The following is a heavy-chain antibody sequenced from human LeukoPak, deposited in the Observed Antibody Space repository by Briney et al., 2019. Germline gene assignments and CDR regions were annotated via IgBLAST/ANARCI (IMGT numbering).Heavy chain of an antibody. CDR3: TRDRSRAEDD. V-gene: IGHV3-7*01. Sequence: PGGSLRLSCAASGFTFSGHWMSWVRQAPGKGLEWVANINQGGSDKYYVDSVKGRFTISRDNANNLLYLQMNSLRGEETAVYYCTRDRSRAEDDWGKGTLVTVSS. CDR2: INQGGSDK. J-gene: IGHJ4*02. D-gene: IGHD1-14*01. CDR1: GFTFSGHW.